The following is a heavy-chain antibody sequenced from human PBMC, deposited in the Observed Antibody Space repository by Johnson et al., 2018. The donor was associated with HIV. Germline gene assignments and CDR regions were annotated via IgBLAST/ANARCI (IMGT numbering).Heavy chain of an antibody. D-gene: IGHD3-22*01. J-gene: IGHJ3*02. CDR3: ARDRRKYDDSSGYPDYDAFDI. V-gene: IGHV3-43*01. CDR2: ISWDGGST. CDR1: GFIFDDYT. Sequence: VQLVESGGVVVQPGGSLRLSCAASGFIFDDYTMHWVRQAPGTGLEWVSFISWDGGSTYYADSVKVRFPISSYNARNSLYVQMNSLRAEDTALYYCARDRRKYDDSSGYPDYDAFDIWGQGTMVTVSS.